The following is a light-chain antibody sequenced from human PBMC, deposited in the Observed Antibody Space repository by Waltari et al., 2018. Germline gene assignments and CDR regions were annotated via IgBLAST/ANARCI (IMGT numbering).Light chain of an antibody. CDR1: QDISSY. Sequence: DIQMTQSPSSLSASVGDRVTITCRASQDISSYLAWYQQEPGRAPKLLIFKASTLQSGVPSRFSGSGSGTDFTLTISSLQPEDFATYYCQQHNINPFTFGPGTKLDIK. V-gene: IGKV1-9*01. CDR2: KAS. J-gene: IGKJ3*01. CDR3: QQHNINPFT.